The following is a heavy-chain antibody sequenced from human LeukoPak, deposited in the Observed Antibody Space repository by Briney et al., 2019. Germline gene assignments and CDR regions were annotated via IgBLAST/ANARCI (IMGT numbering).Heavy chain of an antibody. J-gene: IGHJ3*02. CDR1: GGTFSSYA. V-gene: IGHV1-69*13. CDR2: IIPIFGTA. D-gene: IGHD1-26*01. Sequence: SVKVSCKASGGTFSSYAISWVRQAPGQGLEWMGGIIPIFGTANYAQEFQGRVTITADESTSTAYMELSSLRSEDTAVYYCARDSGSYWRGAFDIWGQGTMVTVSS. CDR3: ARDSGSYWRGAFDI.